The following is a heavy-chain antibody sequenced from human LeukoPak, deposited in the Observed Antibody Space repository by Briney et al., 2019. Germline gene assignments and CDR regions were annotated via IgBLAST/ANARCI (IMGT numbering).Heavy chain of an antibody. V-gene: IGHV1-69*04. J-gene: IGHJ5*02. D-gene: IGHD4-17*01. CDR2: IIPILGIA. Sequence: VASVKVSCKASGGTFSSYAISWVRQAPGQGLEWMGRIIPILGIANYAQKFQGRVTITADKSTSTAYMELRSLRSDDTAVYYCARVRLSPVPYGDYEYNWFDPWGQGTLVTVSS. CDR3: ARVRLSPVPYGDYEYNWFDP. CDR1: GGTFSSYA.